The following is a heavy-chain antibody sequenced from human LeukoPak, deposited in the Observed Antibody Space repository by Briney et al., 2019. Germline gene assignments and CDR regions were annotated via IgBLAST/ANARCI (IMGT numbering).Heavy chain of an antibody. CDR2: INSDGGST. CDR1: GFTFSSYW. D-gene: IGHD3-22*01. J-gene: IGHJ4*02. Sequence: GGSLRLSCAASGFTFSSYWMHWVRQAPGKGLVWVSRINSDGGSTYSADSVKGRFTISRDNAKNTLYLQMNSLRAEDTAVYYCAKAAIRYDSRGYLFDYWGQGTLVTVSS. V-gene: IGHV3-74*01. CDR3: AKAAIRYDSRGYLFDY.